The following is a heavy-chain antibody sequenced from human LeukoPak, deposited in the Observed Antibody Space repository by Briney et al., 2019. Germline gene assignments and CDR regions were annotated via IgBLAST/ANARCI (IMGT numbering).Heavy chain of an antibody. CDR2: ISGGDENT. Sequence: GGSLRLSCVVSGFTFSSYAVSWVRQTPGKGLEWVSGISGGDENTNYADSVKGRFTISRDNSKNTLYLLMNRLRAEDTALYYCAKEGYSNYGPVYYWGQGTLVTVSS. CDR1: GFTFSSYA. V-gene: IGHV3-23*01. D-gene: IGHD4-11*01. J-gene: IGHJ4*02. CDR3: AKEGYSNYGPVYY.